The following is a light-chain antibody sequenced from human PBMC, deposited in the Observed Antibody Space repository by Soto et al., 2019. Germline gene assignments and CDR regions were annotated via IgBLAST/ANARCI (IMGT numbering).Light chain of an antibody. V-gene: IGLV2-14*01. CDR1: SSDVGAYNY. Sequence: SALTQPASVSGSPGQSITISCTGTSSDVGAYNYVSWYQQHPGKAPKLLIYDVTNRPSGVSNRFSGSKSGNTASLTISGLQAEDESDYYCSSYTSTIPLVFATGPGVTVL. J-gene: IGLJ1*01. CDR2: DVT. CDR3: SSYTSTIPLV.